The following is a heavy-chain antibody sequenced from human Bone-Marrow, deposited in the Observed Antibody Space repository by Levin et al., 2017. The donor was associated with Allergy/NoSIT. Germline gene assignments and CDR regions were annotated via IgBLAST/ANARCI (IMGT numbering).Heavy chain of an antibody. D-gene: IGHD1-26*01. V-gene: IGHV1-18*01. CDR2: ISVNNGNT. Sequence: ASVKVSCKASGYTFANYGITWVQQAPGQGLEWMGWISVNNGNTKYAQKVHDRVTMTTDTSTSTAYLELRSLRADDTAVYYCVRDEGILGATASVWFDPWGQGTLVTVSS. J-gene: IGHJ5*02. CDR3: VRDEGILGATASVWFDP. CDR1: GYTFANYG.